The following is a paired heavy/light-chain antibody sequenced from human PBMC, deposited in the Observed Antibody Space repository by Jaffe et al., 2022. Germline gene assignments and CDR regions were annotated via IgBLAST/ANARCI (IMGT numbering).Light chain of an antibody. CDR3: GTWDNSLSVVV. CDR1: SSNIGNNY. J-gene: IGLJ2*01. V-gene: IGLV1-51*01. CDR2: DNN. Sequence: QSVLTQPPSVSAAPGQKVTISCSGSSSNIGNNYVSWYQQLPGTAPKLLIYDNNKRPSGIPDRFSGSKSGTSATLGITGLQTGDEADYYCGTWDNSLSVVVFGGGTKLTVL.
Heavy chain of an antibody. Sequence: EVQLVESGGRLVKPGGSLRLSCAASGFIFSNAWMSWVRQAPGKGLEWVGRIKSKTDGGATDYAAPVKGRFTISRDDSRNTLYLQLNSLKTEDTGVYYCTTDHPYDYGDYGCFDNWGQGTLVTVSS. D-gene: IGHD4-17*01. CDR2: IKSKTDGGAT. CDR3: TTDHPYDYGDYGCFDN. V-gene: IGHV3-15*01. CDR1: GFIFSNAW. J-gene: IGHJ4*02.